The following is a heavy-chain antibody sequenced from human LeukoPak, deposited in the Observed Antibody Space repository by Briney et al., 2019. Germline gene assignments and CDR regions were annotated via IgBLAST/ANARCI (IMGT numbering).Heavy chain of an antibody. CDR3: ATDLAMVRGAIH. CDR1: GYTLTELS. J-gene: IGHJ4*02. Sequence: GASVKVSCKVSGYTLTELSMHWVRQAPGKGLEWMGGFDPEDGETIYAQKFQGRVTMTEDTSTDTAYMELSSLRSEDTAVYYCATDLAMVRGAIHWGQGTLVTVSS. D-gene: IGHD3-10*01. CDR2: FDPEDGET. V-gene: IGHV1-24*01.